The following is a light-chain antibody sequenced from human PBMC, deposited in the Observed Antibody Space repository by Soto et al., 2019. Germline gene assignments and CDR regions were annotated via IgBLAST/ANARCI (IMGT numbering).Light chain of an antibody. J-gene: IGKJ4*01. V-gene: IGKV1-5*03. Sequence: DIQMTQSPSTLSASVGDRVTITCRASQTISYWLAWYQQKPGKAPNLLISKASSLESGVPSRFSGSGSGTEFTHTISSLQPDDFATYYCQQYDTYPLTFGGGTKVEIK. CDR3: QQYDTYPLT. CDR1: QTISYW. CDR2: KAS.